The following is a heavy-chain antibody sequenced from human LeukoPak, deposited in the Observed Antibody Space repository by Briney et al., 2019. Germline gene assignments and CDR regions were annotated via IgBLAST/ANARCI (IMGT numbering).Heavy chain of an antibody. CDR1: GFTFSNYW. CDR3: AKDPYVSNFDY. V-gene: IGHV3-7*03. J-gene: IGHJ4*02. D-gene: IGHD3-10*02. CDR2: IKEDGSET. Sequence: GGSLRLSCAASGFTFSNYWMSWVRQAPGKGPEWMGNIKEDGSETYYVDSVKGRFTISRDNAQNSLYLHMHSLRVEDTAVYYCAKDPYVSNFDYWGQGTLVTVSS.